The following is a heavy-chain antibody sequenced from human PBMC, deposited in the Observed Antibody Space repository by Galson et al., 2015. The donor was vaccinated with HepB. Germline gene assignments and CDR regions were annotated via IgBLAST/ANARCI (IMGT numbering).Heavy chain of an antibody. CDR2: ISAYNGNT. Sequence: SVKVSCKASGYTFNSYGISWVRQAPGQGLEWMGWISAYNGNTKYAQKFQGRVTMTTDTSTSTAYLELRSLRSDDTAVYYWARAIKLLWFGGDLDYYGMDVWGQGTTVTVSS. CDR1: GYTFNSYG. D-gene: IGHD3-10*01. V-gene: IGHV1-18*04. J-gene: IGHJ6*02. CDR3: ARAIKLLWFGGDLDYYGMDV.